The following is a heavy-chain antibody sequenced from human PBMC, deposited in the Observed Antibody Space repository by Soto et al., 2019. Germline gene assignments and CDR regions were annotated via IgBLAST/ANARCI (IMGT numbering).Heavy chain of an antibody. V-gene: IGHV3-74*01. CDR1: GFTFTSYW. Sequence: EVQLVESGGDLVQPGGSLRLSCAASGFTFTSYWMHWVRQSPGTGLVWVSRINPDGSRTSYADSVKGRITSSRDNAKNTLYLQMNSLGADDAAVYYCERVAVTTYYFDYWGHGILGTVAS. CDR2: INPDGSRT. CDR3: ERVAVTTYYFDY. J-gene: IGHJ4*01. D-gene: IGHD4-17*01.